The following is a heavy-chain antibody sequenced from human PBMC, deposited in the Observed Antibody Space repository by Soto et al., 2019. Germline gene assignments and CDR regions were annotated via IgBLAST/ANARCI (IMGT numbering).Heavy chain of an antibody. Sequence: PSETLSLTCAVSGGSISSGGYSWSWIRQPPGKGLEWIGYIYHSGSTYYNPSLKSRVTISVDRSKNQFSLKLSSVTAADTAVYYCAKVLGTYRNNCFDPWGQGILVTAPQ. CDR2: IYHSGST. J-gene: IGHJ5*02. D-gene: IGHD3-16*02. CDR3: AKVLGTYRNNCFDP. V-gene: IGHV4-30-2*01. CDR1: GGSISSGGYS.